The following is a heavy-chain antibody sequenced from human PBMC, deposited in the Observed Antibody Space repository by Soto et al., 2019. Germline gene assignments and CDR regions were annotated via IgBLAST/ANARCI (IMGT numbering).Heavy chain of an antibody. CDR3: ARRESAAGTHWWFDP. V-gene: IGHV4-39*01. CDR2: IYYSGST. Sequence: QLQLQESGPGLVKPSETLSLTCTVSGGSISSSSFHWGWIRQPPGKGLEWIGSIYYSGSTYYSASLQSRVTIWVDTSKNRFSLTLSSVTAAYTAVDYCARRESAAGTHWWFDPWGQGTLVTVSS. J-gene: IGHJ5*02. D-gene: IGHD6-13*01. CDR1: GGSISSSSFH.